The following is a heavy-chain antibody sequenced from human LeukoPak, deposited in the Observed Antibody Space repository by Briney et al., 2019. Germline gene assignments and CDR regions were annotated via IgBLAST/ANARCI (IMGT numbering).Heavy chain of an antibody. CDR2: IYPGDSDT. CDR1: GYSFTSYW. CDR3: ASNSGYDYGPFDI. V-gene: IGHV5-51*01. J-gene: IGHJ3*02. Sequence: GESLKISCKGSGYSFTSYWIGWVRQMPGKGLEWMGIIYPGDSDTRCSPSFQGQVTISADKSISTAYLQWSGLKASDTAMYYCASNSGYDYGPFDIWGQGTMVTVSS. D-gene: IGHD5-12*01.